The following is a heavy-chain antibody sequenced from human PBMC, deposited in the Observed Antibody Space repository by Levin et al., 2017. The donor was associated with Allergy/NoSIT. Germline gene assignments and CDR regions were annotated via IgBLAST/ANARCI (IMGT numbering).Heavy chain of an antibody. J-gene: IGHJ6*02. Sequence: GSLRLSCAVYGGSFSDYYWSWIRQTPGKGLEWIGEINHGGSTNYSPSLKSRVSISVDASKNQFSLKLSSVTAADTAVYYCARVRVILTGYYRGSQASYYYGMDVWGQGTTVTVSS. V-gene: IGHV4-34*01. CDR3: ARVRVILTGYYRGSQASYYYGMDV. CDR1: GGSFSDYY. D-gene: IGHD3-9*01. CDR2: INHGGST.